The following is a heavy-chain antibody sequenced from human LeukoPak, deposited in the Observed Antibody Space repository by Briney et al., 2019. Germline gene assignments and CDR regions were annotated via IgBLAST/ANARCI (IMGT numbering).Heavy chain of an antibody. D-gene: IGHD5-18*01. CDR3: AKDFGTAMVGYYFDY. V-gene: IGHV3-30*04. CDR1: GFTFSSYA. CDR2: ISYDGSNK. Sequence: GGSLRLSCAASGFTFSSYAMHWVRQAPGKGLEWVAVISYDGSNKYYADSVKGRFTISRDNAKNSLYLQMNSLRAEDTALYYCAKDFGTAMVGYYFDYWGQGTLVTVSS. J-gene: IGHJ4*02.